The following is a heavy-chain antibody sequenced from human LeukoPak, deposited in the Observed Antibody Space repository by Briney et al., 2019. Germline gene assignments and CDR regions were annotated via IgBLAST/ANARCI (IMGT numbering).Heavy chain of an antibody. J-gene: IGHJ6*02. D-gene: IGHD3-10*01. CDR3: ARPKEYGSGSEYYYGMDV. CDR1: GFTVSSNY. V-gene: IGHV3-53*05. Sequence: GRSLRLSCAASGFTVSSNYMSWVCQAPGKGLEWVSVIYSGGSTYYADSVKGRFTISRDNSKNTLYLQMNSLRAEDTAVYYCARPKEYGSGSEYYYGMDVWGQGTTVTVSS. CDR2: IYSGGST.